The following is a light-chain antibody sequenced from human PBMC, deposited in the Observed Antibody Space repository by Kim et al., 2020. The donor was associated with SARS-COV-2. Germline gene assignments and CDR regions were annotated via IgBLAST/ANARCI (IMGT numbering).Light chain of an antibody. CDR2: KAS. J-gene: IGKJ1*01. V-gene: IGKV1-5*03. CDR1: HTITDW. CDR3: QEYNTYSPT. Sequence: ASVGDRVTLTCRASHTITDWLAWYQQKPRKAPKLLIYKASRLESGVPSRFSGSGSGTEFTLTISSLQPDDFATYYCQEYNTYSPTFGRGTKVDIK.